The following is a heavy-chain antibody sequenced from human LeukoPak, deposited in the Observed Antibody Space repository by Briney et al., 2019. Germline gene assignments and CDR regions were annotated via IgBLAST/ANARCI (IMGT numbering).Heavy chain of an antibody. V-gene: IGHV3-33*01. CDR3: ARGILGYSYGPGSFDM. CDR2: IWYDGSNK. J-gene: IGHJ3*02. Sequence: GGSLRLSCAASGFTFSSYGMHWVRQAPGEGLEWVAIIWYDGSNKYYADSVKGRFTISRDNSKNTLYLQMNSPRAEDTAVYYCARGILGYSYGPGSFDMWGQGTMVTVSS. CDR1: GFTFSSYG. D-gene: IGHD5-18*01.